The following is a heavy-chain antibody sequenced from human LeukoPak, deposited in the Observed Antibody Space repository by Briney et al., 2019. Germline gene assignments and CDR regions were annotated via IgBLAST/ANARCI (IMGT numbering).Heavy chain of an antibody. V-gene: IGHV3-73*01. D-gene: IGHD1-26*01. CDR1: GFTFSGST. J-gene: IGHJ3*02. CDR2: IRSKANSYAT. Sequence: PGGSLRLSCAASGFTFSGSTMHWVRQASGKGLEWVGRIRSKANSYATVYAASVKGRFTISRDDSKNMAHLQMNSLKTEDTAVYYCTRRYSGGYNAFDIWGQGTMVTVSS. CDR3: TRRYSGGYNAFDI.